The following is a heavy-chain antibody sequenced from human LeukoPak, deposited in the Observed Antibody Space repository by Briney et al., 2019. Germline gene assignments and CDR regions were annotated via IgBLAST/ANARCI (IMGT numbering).Heavy chain of an antibody. CDR1: GFTFSSYS. D-gene: IGHD5-12*01. CDR3: ARGALGYSGYDQTFDY. Sequence: PGGSLRLSCAASGFTFSSYSMNWVRQAPGKGLEWVSYISSSGSTIYYADSVKGRFTISRDNAKNSLYLQMNSLRAEDTAVYYCARGALGYSGYDQTFDYWAQGTLVTVSS. CDR2: ISSSGSTI. V-gene: IGHV3-48*04. J-gene: IGHJ4*02.